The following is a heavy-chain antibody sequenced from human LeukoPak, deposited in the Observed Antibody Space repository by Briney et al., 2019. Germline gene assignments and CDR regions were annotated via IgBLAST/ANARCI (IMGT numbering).Heavy chain of an antibody. Sequence: GRSLRLSCAASGFTFSSYAMHWVRQAPGKGLEWVAVISYDGSNKYYADSVKGRFTISRDNSKNTLYLQMNSLRAEDTAVYYCARESGGSSGWNLDYWGQGTLVTVSS. CDR2: ISYDGSNK. D-gene: IGHD6-19*01. J-gene: IGHJ4*02. CDR1: GFTFSSYA. CDR3: ARESGGSSGWNLDY. V-gene: IGHV3-30*04.